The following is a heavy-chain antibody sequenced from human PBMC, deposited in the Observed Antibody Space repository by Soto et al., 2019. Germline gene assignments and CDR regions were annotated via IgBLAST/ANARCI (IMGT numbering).Heavy chain of an antibody. CDR1: GFSLSTSGVG. Sequence: QITLNESGPTLVKPTQTLTLTCTFSGFSLSTSGVGVGWIRQPPGKALEWLALIYWDDDKRYSPSLKSRLTITKDTSNNQVVLTMTNLDPVDTAIYYCARRRRTSTTRGGTQYYVDYWGQGTLVTVSS. D-gene: IGHD3-10*01. V-gene: IGHV2-5*02. CDR3: ARRRRTSTTRGGTQYYVDY. J-gene: IGHJ4*02. CDR2: IYWDDDK.